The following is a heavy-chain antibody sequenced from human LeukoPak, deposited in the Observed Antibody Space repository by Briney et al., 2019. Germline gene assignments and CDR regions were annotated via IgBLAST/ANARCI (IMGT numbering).Heavy chain of an antibody. D-gene: IGHD6-6*01. CDR2: ISAYNGNT. CDR1: GYTFTSYG. V-gene: IGHV1-18*01. CDR3: ARDHLVNDSSSSLDP. Sequence: ASVTVSFKASGYTFTSYGFSWVRQAPGQGLEWMGWISAYNGNTNYAQKLQGRVTMTTDTSTSTAYMELRSLRSDDTAVYYCARDHLVNDSSSSLDPWGQGTLVTVSS. J-gene: IGHJ5*02.